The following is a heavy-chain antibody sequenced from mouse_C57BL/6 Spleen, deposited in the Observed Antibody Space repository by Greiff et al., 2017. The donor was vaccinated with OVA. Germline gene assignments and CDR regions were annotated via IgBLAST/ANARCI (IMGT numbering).Heavy chain of an antibody. J-gene: IGHJ4*01. V-gene: IGHV5-9-1*02. CDR3: TRNGRSTMVHYYAMDY. CDR1: GFTFSSYA. Sequence: EVMLVESGEGLVKPGGSLKLSCAASGFTFSSYAMSWVRQTPEKRLEWVAYISSGGDYIYYADTVKGRFTISRDNARNTLYLQMSSLKSEDTAMYYCTRNGRSTMVHYYAMDYWGQGTSVTVSS. D-gene: IGHD2-1*01. CDR2: ISSGGDYI.